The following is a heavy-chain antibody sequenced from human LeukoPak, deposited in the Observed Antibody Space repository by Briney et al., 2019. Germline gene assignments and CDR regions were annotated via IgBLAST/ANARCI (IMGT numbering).Heavy chain of an antibody. J-gene: IGHJ4*02. D-gene: IGHD1-26*01. V-gene: IGHV4-34*01. Sequence: SETLSLTCAVYGGSFSGYYWSWIRQPPGKGLEWIGEINHSGSTNYNPSLKSRVTISVDTSKNQFSLKLSSVTAADTAVYYCATTTRPSGSYWVYWGQGTLVTVSS. CDR2: INHSGST. CDR3: ATTTRPSGSYWVY. CDR1: GGSFSGYY.